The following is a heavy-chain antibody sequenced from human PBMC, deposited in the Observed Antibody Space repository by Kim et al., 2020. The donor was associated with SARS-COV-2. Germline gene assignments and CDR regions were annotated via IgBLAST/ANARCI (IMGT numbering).Heavy chain of an antibody. D-gene: IGHD2-21*02. CDR2: ISYDGSNK. Sequence: GGSLRLSCAASGFTFSSYGMHWVRQAPGKGLEWVAVISYDGSNKYYADSVRGRFTISRDNSKNTVYLQMNSLRAEDTAVYYCAKDTYCGGDCYRPSSRLGGYGMDVWGQGTTVTVSS. V-gene: IGHV3-30*18. CDR3: AKDTYCGGDCYRPSSRLGGYGMDV. CDR1: GFTFSSYG. J-gene: IGHJ6*02.